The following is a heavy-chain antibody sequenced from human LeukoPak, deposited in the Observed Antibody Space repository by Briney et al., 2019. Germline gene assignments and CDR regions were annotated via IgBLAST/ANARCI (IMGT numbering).Heavy chain of an antibody. Sequence: GESLKISFKGCGXSFTSYSIGWVRQMPGKGLEWMGIIYPGDPDTRYSPSFQGQVTMSADKSISTACLQWSSLKASDTAMYYCARLSSTGYDLDYWGQGTLVTVSS. D-gene: IGHD3-22*01. V-gene: IGHV5-51*01. J-gene: IGHJ4*02. CDR3: ARLSSTGYDLDY. CDR2: IYPGDPDT. CDR1: GXSFTSYS.